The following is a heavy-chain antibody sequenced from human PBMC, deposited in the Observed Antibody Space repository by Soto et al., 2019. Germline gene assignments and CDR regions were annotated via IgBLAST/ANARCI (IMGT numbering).Heavy chain of an antibody. CDR1: GFSLTTTRMG. Sequence: GSGPTLVNPTHTLTLTCAFSGFSLTTTRMGVAWIRQPPGKALEWLALIYWDDDKRYSPSLKNRLTVSKDTSTNRVVLTITNISPDDTGTYFCAHAGDFDLLSFDRWGPGTLVTVSS. V-gene: IGHV2-5*02. D-gene: IGHD2-15*01. CDR3: AHAGDFDLLSFDR. CDR2: IYWDDDK. J-gene: IGHJ4*02.